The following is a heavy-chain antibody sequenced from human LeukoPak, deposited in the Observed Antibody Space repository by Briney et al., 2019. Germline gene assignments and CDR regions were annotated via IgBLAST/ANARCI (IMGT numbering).Heavy chain of an antibody. CDR1: GGTFSSYA. CDR2: IIPIFGTA. Sequence: ASVTVSCKASGGTFSSYAISWVRQAPGQGLEWMGGIIPIFGTANYAQKFQGRVTITADESTSTAYMELSSLRSEDTAVYYCARESVGGNSGDYYFDYWGQGTLVTVSS. J-gene: IGHJ4*02. V-gene: IGHV1-69*13. CDR3: ARESVGGNSGDYYFDY. D-gene: IGHD4-23*01.